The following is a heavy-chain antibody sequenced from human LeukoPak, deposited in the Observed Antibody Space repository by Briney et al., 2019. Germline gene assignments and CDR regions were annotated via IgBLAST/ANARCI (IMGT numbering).Heavy chain of an antibody. D-gene: IGHD2-2*01. CDR1: GFTFSSYW. J-gene: IGHJ4*02. CDR2: IKQDGSEK. CDR3: ARSRYCTSNSCYSDY. Sequence: GGSLRLSCAASGFTFSSYWMSWVRQAPGKGLEWVANIKQDGSEKYYMDSVKGRFTISRDNAKNSLHLQTNSLRAEDTAVYYCARSRYCTSNSCYSDYWGQGTLVTVSS. V-gene: IGHV3-7*01.